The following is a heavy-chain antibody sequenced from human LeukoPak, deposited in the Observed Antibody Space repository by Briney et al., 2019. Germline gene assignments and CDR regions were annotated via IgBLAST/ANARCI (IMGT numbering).Heavy chain of an antibody. CDR2: ISSSSSTI. CDR1: GFTFSSYS. Sequence: GGSLRLSCAASGFTFSSYSMNWVRQAPGKGLEWVSYISSSSSTIYYADSVKGRFTISRDNAKNSLYLQMNSLRAEDTAVYYCARDKGGSGWPRMDVWGQGTTVTVSS. V-gene: IGHV3-48*04. D-gene: IGHD6-19*01. J-gene: IGHJ6*02. CDR3: ARDKGGSGWPRMDV.